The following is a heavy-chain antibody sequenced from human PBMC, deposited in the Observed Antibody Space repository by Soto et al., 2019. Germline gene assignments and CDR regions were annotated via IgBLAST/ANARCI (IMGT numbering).Heavy chain of an antibody. CDR2: ISGSGGST. J-gene: IGHJ5*02. CDR1: GFTFSTYA. CDR3: AKTYRREQQPLQYNWFDP. Sequence: GGSLRLSCAASGFTFSTYAMSWVRQAPGKGLEWVSGISGSGGSTYYADSVKGRFTISRDNSKNTLYLQMNSLRAEDTAVYYCAKTYRREQQPLQYNWFDPWGQGTLVTVSS. D-gene: IGHD6-13*01. V-gene: IGHV3-23*01.